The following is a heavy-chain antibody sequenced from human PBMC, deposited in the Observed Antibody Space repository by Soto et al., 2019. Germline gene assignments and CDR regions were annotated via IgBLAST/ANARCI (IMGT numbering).Heavy chain of an antibody. CDR3: SFSTRCDDQYCVDA. CDR1: GYSSSSGNY. D-gene: IGHD2-2*01. J-gene: IGHJ6*02. V-gene: IGHV4-38-2*01. CDR2: LYHIGST. Sequence: PSKNIYLSSAVSGYSSSSGNYWAWIRQPPGRGLEWIGSLYHIGSTHYNTSLKSRVTISVDTSKNHFSLELSSVTAADTARYYCSFSTRCDDQYCVDAWRQGTTVTVSS.